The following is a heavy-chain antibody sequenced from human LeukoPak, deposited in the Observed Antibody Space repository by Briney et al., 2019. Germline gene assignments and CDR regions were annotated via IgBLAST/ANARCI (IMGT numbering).Heavy chain of an antibody. V-gene: IGHV4-4*07. CDR2: IYASGST. CDR1: GGSISSYY. J-gene: IGHJ6*03. D-gene: IGHD5-18*01. CDR3: ARHLAPRGYSYGYYYYYVDV. Sequence: SETLSLTCTVSGGSISSYYWSWIRQPAGKGLEWIGRIYASGSTNYNPSLKSRVTISVDTSKNQFSLKLSSVTAADTAVYYCARHLAPRGYSYGYYYYYVDVWGKGTTVTVSS.